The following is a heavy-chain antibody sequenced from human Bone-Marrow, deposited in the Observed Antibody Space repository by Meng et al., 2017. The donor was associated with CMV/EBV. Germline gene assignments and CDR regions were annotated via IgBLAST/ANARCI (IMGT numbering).Heavy chain of an antibody. CDR1: GVSVSSSSYH. Sequence: GSLRLSCSVSGVSVSSSSYHWAWIRQSPGKGLEWIGTIYYRGNTYYNPSVKSRVTISVDTSRNQFSLKLTSVTAADTAVYYCARHHFSSHHLEFWGQGALVTVAS. CDR3: ARHHFSSHHLEF. J-gene: IGHJ4*02. D-gene: IGHD1-1*01. CDR2: IYYRGNT. V-gene: IGHV4-39*01.